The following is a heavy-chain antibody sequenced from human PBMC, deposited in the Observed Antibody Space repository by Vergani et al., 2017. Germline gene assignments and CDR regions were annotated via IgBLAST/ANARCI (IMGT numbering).Heavy chain of an antibody. CDR2: ISVDGTNE. CDR3: VRDRGLCAGCRCYTEAWYY. Sequence: QVQLVESGGGVVQPGTSLRLSCVVSGFALNRHAMYWVRQAPGKGLEWVGGISVDGTNEYYPDLVKGRFTISRAIAKNTLYLQVRSLRLEDTGVYHCVRDRGLCAGCRCYTEAWYYWLQGTPVTVSS. D-gene: IGHD2-2*02. CDR1: GFALNRHA. V-gene: IGHV3-30*15. J-gene: IGHJ4*02.